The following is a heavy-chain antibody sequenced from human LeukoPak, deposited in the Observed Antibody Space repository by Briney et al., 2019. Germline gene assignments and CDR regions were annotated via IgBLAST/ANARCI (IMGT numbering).Heavy chain of an antibody. CDR3: ARDRGGLVVYY. D-gene: IGHD6-6*01. J-gene: IGHJ4*02. V-gene: IGHV3-74*01. CDR2: INSDGSST. Sequence: GGSLRLSCAASGFDLGHYEVNWVRQAPGKGLEWVSRINSDGSSTSYADSVKGRFTISRDNAKNTLYLQMNSLRAEDTAVYYCARDRGGLVVYYWGQGTLVTVSS. CDR1: GFDLGHYE.